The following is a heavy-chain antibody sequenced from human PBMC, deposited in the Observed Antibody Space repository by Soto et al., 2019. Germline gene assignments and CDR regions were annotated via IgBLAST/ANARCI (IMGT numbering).Heavy chain of an antibody. CDR3: AKDTYYYDRSGYYTYDY. CDR2: ISYDGSNK. D-gene: IGHD3-22*01. Sequence: QVQLVESGGGVVQPGRSLRLSCAASGFTFSSYGVHWVRQAPGKGLEWVAVISYDGSNKHYADSVKGRFTISRDNSKNTLDLQMNSLRAEDTAVYYCAKDTYYYDRSGYYTYDYWGQGTHVTVSS. CDR1: GFTFSSYG. J-gene: IGHJ4*02. V-gene: IGHV3-30*18.